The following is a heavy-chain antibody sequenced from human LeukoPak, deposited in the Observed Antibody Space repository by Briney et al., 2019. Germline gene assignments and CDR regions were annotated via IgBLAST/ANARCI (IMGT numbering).Heavy chain of an antibody. J-gene: IGHJ4*02. Sequence: ASVKVSCKASGYTFTSYGISWVRQAPGQGLEWMGWISAYNGNTNYAQKLQGRVTMTTDTSTSTAYMELRSLRSDDTAVYYCARARHYDILTGYYGFPPLYWGQGTLVTVSS. CDR3: ARARHYDILTGYYGFPPLY. CDR2: ISAYNGNT. CDR1: GYTFTSYG. V-gene: IGHV1-18*01. D-gene: IGHD3-9*01.